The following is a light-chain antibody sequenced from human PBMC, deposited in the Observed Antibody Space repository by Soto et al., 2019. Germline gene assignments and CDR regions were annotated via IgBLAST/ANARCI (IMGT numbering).Light chain of an antibody. J-gene: IGKJ1*01. CDR2: GAF. V-gene: IGKV3-15*01. CDR3: QQYNDWPLT. CDR1: QSVSSN. Sequence: EIVMTQSPVTLSVSPWERATLSCRASQSVSSNLAWYQQKPGQAPSLLIYGAFTRATGIPARFSGTGSGTEFTLTISSLQSEDFALYYCQQYNDWPLTFGQGTKVDIK.